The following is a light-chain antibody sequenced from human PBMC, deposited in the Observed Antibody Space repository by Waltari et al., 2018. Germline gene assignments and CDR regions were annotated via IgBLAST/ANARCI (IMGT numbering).Light chain of an antibody. CDR1: QSVLYHSNNRNQ. J-gene: IGKJ1*01. CDR2: WAS. CDR3: QQFYSSPRT. V-gene: IGKV4-1*01. Sequence: DIVMTQSPDSLAVSLGERATINRKSRQSVLYHSNNRNQLAWSQQKPGQPPKLLIYWASTRESGVPDRFSGSGSGTDFTLTISSLQAEDVAVYFCQQFYSSPRTFGQGTKVEIK.